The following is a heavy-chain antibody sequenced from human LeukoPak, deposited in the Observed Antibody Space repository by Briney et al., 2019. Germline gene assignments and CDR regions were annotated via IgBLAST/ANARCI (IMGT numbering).Heavy chain of an antibody. V-gene: IGHV3-74*01. D-gene: IGHD3-10*01. CDR3: ARSITMVRGVNFYYYGMDV. Sequence: GGSLRLSCAASGFTFSSYWMHWVRQAPGKGLGWVSRITSDGSSTSYADSVKGRFTISRDNAKNTLYLQMSSLRAEDTAVYYCARSITMVRGVNFYYYGMDVWGKGTTVTVSS. CDR1: GFTFSSYW. CDR2: ITSDGSST. J-gene: IGHJ6*04.